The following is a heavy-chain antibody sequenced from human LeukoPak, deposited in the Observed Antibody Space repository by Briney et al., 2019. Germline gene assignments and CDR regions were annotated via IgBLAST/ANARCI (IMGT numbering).Heavy chain of an antibody. V-gene: IGHV3-23*01. J-gene: IGHJ4*02. Sequence: PGGSLRLSCAASGFTFSSYAMSWVRQAPGKGLEWVSAISGSGGSTYYADSVKGRFTIFRDNSKNTLYLQMNSLRAEDTAVYYCANRPSYDFDYFDYWGQGTLVTVSS. CDR3: ANRPSYDFDYFDY. CDR1: GFTFSSYA. D-gene: IGHD3/OR15-3a*01. CDR2: ISGSGGST.